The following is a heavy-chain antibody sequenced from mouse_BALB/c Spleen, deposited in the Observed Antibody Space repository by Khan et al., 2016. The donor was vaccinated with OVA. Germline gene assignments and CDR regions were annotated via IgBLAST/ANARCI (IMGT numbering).Heavy chain of an antibody. V-gene: IGHV2-6-1*01. D-gene: IGHD2-10*01. CDR1: GFSLTNYG. Sequence: QVRLQQSGPGLVAPSQSLSITCTISGFSLTNYGVHWVRQPPGKGLEWLVVIWSDGSTTYNSALKSRLTISKDNSKSQVFLKMNRHQSEYTAVYFCARQPYYHYNLMDDWGQGTSVTVSS. CDR3: ARQPYYHYNLMDD. CDR2: IWSDGST. J-gene: IGHJ4*01.